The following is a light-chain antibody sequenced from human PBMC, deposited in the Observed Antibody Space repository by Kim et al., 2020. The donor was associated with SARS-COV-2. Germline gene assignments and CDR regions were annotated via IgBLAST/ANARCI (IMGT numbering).Light chain of an antibody. CDR2: EVS. V-gene: IGLV2-8*01. J-gene: IGLJ2*01. CDR3: SSYAGSNNLV. Sequence: GPSGTISCTGTSSDVGGYNYVSWYQQHPGKAPKLMIYEVSKRPSGVPDRFSGSKSGNTASLTVSGLQAEDEADYYCSSYAGSNNLVFGGGTQLTVL. CDR1: SSDVGGYNY.